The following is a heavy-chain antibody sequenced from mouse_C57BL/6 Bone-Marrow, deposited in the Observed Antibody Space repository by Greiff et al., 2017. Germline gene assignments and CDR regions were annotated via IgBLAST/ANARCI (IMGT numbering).Heavy chain of an antibody. CDR1: GFTFSDYY. J-gene: IGHJ4*01. CDR3: ARHGGNYYGSSPYAMNY. CDR2: ISNGGGST. D-gene: IGHD1-1*01. V-gene: IGHV5-12*01. Sequence: EVQLVESGGGLVQPGGSLKLSCAASGFTFSDYYMYWVRQTPEQRLEWVAYISNGGGSTYYPDTVKGRFTISRDNAKNTRYLQMSRLKSEDTAMYYCARHGGNYYGSSPYAMNYWGQGTSVTVSS.